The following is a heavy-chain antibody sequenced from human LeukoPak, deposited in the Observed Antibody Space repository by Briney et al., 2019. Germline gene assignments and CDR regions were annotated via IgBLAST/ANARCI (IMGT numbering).Heavy chain of an antibody. V-gene: IGHV3-20*04. CDR3: ARAYSSSSFFDY. CDR2: MNWNGGST. D-gene: IGHD6-6*01. CDR1: GFTFDDYG. Sequence: PGGSLRLSCAASGFTFDDYGMSWVRQAPGKGLEWVSGMNWNGGSTGYADSVKGRFTISRDNAKNSLYLQMNSLRAEDTALYYCARAYSSSSFFDYWGQGTLVTVSS. J-gene: IGHJ4*02.